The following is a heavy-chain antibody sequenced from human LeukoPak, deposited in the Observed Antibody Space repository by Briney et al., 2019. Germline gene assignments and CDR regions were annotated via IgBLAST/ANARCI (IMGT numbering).Heavy chain of an antibody. CDR3: ARVETFYYDSGGYYSGY. Sequence: GGSLRLSCAASGFTFSSYAMSWVRQAPGKGLEWVAFIRYDGSNKYYADSVKGRFTISRDNAENSLYLQMNSLRAEDTAVYYCARVETFYYDSGGYYSGYWGQGTLVTVSS. V-gene: IGHV3-30*02. D-gene: IGHD3-22*01. J-gene: IGHJ4*02. CDR1: GFTFSSYA. CDR2: IRYDGSNK.